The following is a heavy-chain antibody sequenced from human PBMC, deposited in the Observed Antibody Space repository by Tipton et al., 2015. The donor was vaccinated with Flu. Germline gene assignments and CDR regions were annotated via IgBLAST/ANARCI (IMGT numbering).Heavy chain of an antibody. Sequence: TLSLTCTVSGHSISSGYYWGWIRQPPGKGLEWIGSIYQSGTTYYNPSLKSRVTISVDTSKNQFSLRLRSVTAADTAIYFCARMSYFYDGSGYAMDVWGQGTTVTVS. D-gene: IGHD3-22*01. CDR3: ARMSYFYDGSGYAMDV. V-gene: IGHV4-38-2*02. J-gene: IGHJ6*02. CDR1: GHSISSGYY. CDR2: IYQSGTT.